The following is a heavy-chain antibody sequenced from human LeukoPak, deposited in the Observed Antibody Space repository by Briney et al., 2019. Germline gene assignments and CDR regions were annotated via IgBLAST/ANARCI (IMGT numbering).Heavy chain of an antibody. CDR2: IYTSGST. CDR3: ARHGSYVSWFDP. V-gene: IGHV4-61*02. J-gene: IGHJ5*02. Sequence: SETLSLTRTVSGGSISSGSYYWSWIRQPAGKGLEWIGRIYTSGSTNYNPSLKSRVTISVDTSKNQFSLKLSSVTAADTAVYYCARHGSYVSWFDPWGQGTLVTVSS. CDR1: GGSISSGSYY. D-gene: IGHD1-26*01.